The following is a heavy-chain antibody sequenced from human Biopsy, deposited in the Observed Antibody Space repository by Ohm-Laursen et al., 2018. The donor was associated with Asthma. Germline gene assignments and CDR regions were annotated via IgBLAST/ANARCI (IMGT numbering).Heavy chain of an antibody. V-gene: IGHV3-30*03. Sequence: SLRLSCAASGFTFSSYGMHWVRQAPGKGLEWVAVISYDGSNKYYADSVKGRFTISRDNSKNTLYLQMNSLRAEDTAVYYCAREASVAGSSDFDYWGQGTLVTVSS. D-gene: IGHD6-19*01. J-gene: IGHJ4*02. CDR3: AREASVAGSSDFDY. CDR1: GFTFSSYG. CDR2: ISYDGSNK.